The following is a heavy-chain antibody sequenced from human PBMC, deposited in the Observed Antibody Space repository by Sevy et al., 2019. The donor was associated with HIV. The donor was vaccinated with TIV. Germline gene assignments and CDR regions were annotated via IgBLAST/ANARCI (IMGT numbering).Heavy chain of an antibody. CDR3: VRADPAQHFDS. V-gene: IGHV1-46*01. CDR1: GDTLTNNY. Sequence: ASVKVSCKAPGDTLTNNYMHWVRQAPGQGLEWMGIIDPSGGNTSYAQKFQGRVTMTRDSSTSTLYMDLSSLGSEDTAVYYCVRADPAQHFDSWGQGTLVTVSS. CDR2: IDPSGGNT. J-gene: IGHJ4*02.